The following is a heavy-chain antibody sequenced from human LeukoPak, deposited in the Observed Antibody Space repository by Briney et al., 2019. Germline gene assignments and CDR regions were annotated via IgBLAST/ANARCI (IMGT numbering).Heavy chain of an antibody. CDR1: GYTFTSYG. Sequence: ASVKVSCKASGYTFTSYGISWVRQAPGQGLEWMGWISAYNGNTNYAQKLQGRVTMTTDTSTSTAYMELRSLRSDDTAAYYCARVVLRRIAAAGLLGYWGQGTLVTVSS. CDR2: ISAYNGNT. D-gene: IGHD6-13*01. V-gene: IGHV1-18*01. J-gene: IGHJ4*02. CDR3: ARVVLRRIAAAGLLGY.